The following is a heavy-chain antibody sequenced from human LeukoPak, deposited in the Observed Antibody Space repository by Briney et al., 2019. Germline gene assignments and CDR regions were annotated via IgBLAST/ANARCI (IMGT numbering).Heavy chain of an antibody. CDR3: ARLGIAAAGTS. J-gene: IGHJ5*02. V-gene: IGHV3-30-3*01. CDR1: GFTFSSYA. D-gene: IGHD6-13*01. CDR2: ISYDGSNK. Sequence: PGGSLRLSCAASGFTFSSYAMHWVRQAPGKGLEWVAVISYDGSNKYYADSVKGRFTISRGNSKNTLYLQMNSLRAEDTAVYYCARLGIAAAGTSWGQGTLVTVSS.